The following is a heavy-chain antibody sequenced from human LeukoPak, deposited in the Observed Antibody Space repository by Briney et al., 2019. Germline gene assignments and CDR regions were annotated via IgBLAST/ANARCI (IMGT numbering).Heavy chain of an antibody. J-gene: IGHJ3*02. V-gene: IGHV3-23*01. D-gene: IGHD4-17*01. Sequence: PGGSLRLSCTASGFTFSAYAMMWLRQAPGKGPEWVSAIRGGGGSAFYADSVKGRFTISRDNPKYTLFLQMNSLRAEDTAVYYCARDPNGDYIGAFDMWGPGTMVTVSS. CDR2: IRGGGGSA. CDR1: GFTFSAYA. CDR3: ARDPNGDYIGAFDM.